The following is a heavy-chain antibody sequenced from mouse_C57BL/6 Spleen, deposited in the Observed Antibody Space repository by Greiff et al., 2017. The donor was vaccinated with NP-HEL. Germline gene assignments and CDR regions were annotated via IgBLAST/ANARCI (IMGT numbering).Heavy chain of an antibody. D-gene: IGHD1-1*02. CDR1: GYTFTNYW. CDR3: ARGWYYAMDY. J-gene: IGHJ4*01. V-gene: IGHV1-63*01. CDR2: IYPGGGYT. Sequence: QVQLQQSGAELVRPGTSVKMSCKASGYTFTNYWIGWAKQRPGHGLEWIGDIYPGGGYTNYNEKFNGKATLTADKSSSTAYMQFSSLTSEDAAIYYCARGWYYAMDYWGQGTSVTVSS.